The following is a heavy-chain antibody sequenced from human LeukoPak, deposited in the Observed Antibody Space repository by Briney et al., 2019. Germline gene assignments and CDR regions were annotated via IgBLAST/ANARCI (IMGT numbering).Heavy chain of an antibody. D-gene: IGHD3-16*01. CDR2: INYSGST. J-gene: IGHJ4*02. Sequence: PSETLSLTCTVFGGSISSYYWSWIRQPPGKGLEWIGYINYSGSTNYNPSLKSRVTISVDTSKNQSSLKLSSVTAADTAVYYCARVAGAKTRRYFDYWGQGTLVTVSS. CDR1: GGSISSYY. V-gene: IGHV4-59*01. CDR3: ARVAGAKTRRYFDY.